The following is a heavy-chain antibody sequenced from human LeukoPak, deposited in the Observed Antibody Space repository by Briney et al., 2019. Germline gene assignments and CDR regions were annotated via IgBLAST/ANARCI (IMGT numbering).Heavy chain of an antibody. J-gene: IGHJ4*02. D-gene: IGHD5-18*01. CDR3: VRDQRRSYGLVQLDY. CDR1: GFTFSSYS. Sequence: PGGSLRLSCAASGFTFSSYSMNWVRQAPGKGLEWVSYISSSSSTIYYADSVKGRFTISRDNAKNSLYLQMNSLRAEDTAVYYCVRDQRRSYGLVQLDYWGQGTLVTVSS. V-gene: IGHV3-48*01. CDR2: ISSSSSTI.